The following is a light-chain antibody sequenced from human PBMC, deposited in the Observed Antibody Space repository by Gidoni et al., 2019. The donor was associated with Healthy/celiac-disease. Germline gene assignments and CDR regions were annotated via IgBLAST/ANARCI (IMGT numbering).Light chain of an antibody. V-gene: IGKV3-20*01. J-gene: IGKJ2*03. CDR3: QQYGSSPKYS. CDR2: WAS. CDR1: HSVSSSY. Sequence: EIVLTQSPGTLSLSPGERATLSCRASHSVSSSYLAWYQQQPGQAPRLLIYWASSRATGIPDRFSGSGSGTDFTLTISRLEPEDFAVYYCQQYGSSPKYSFGQGTKLEIK.